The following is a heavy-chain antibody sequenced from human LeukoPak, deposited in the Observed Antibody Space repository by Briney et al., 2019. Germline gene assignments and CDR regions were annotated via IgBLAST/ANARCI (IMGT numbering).Heavy chain of an antibody. V-gene: IGHV1-69*04. CDR2: ILPILGIA. Sequence: SVKVSCKASGGTFSSYAISWVRQAPGQGLEWMGRILPILGIANYAQKFQGRVTITADKSTSTAYMELSSLRSEDTAVYCCARYHSDRGYSYGYYYWGQRTLVTVSS. CDR1: GGTFSSYA. J-gene: IGHJ4*02. CDR3: ARYHSDRGYSYGYYY. D-gene: IGHD5-18*01.